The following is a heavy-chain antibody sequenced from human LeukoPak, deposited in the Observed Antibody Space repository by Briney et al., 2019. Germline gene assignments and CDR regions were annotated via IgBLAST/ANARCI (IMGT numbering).Heavy chain of an antibody. V-gene: IGHV4-4*07. CDR1: GGSISSYY. CDR3: ARAWQRLPLDS. Sequence: SETLSLTCTVSGGSISSYYWSWIRQPAGKGLEWIGRIHTSGSANYNPSLKSRVTMSVDTSKNQFSLKVTSVTAADTAVYYCARAWQRLPLDSWGRGTLVTVSS. J-gene: IGHJ4*02. CDR2: IHTSGSA. D-gene: IGHD6-19*01.